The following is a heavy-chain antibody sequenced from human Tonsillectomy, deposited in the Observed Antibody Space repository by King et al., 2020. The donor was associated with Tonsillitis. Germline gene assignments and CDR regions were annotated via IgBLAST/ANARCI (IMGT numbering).Heavy chain of an antibody. Sequence: VQLVESGAEVKKPGSSVKVSCKASGGTFSSDAISWVRQAPGQGLEWMGAIIPIFGTPNYAQKFRGRVTITADDSTSTAYMELGSLRSEDTAVYYRASGGYCSGGSCRFDYWGQGTLVTVSS. D-gene: IGHD2-15*01. J-gene: IGHJ4*02. CDR3: ASGGYCSGGSCRFDY. CDR2: IIPIFGTP. V-gene: IGHV1-69*01. CDR1: GGTFSSDA.